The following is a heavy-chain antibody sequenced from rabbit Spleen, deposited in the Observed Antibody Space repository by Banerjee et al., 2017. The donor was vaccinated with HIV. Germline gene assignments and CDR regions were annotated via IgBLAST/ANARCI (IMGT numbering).Heavy chain of an antibody. CDR3: ARDTSSSFSSYGMDL. CDR1: RFSFSDRDV. D-gene: IGHD1-1*01. CDR2: IDTGSSGFT. J-gene: IGHJ6*01. V-gene: IGHV1S45*01. Sequence: QQQLVESGGGLVKPGASLTLTCKASRFSFSDRDVMCWVRQAPGKGLEWIACIDTGSSGFTYFANWAKGRFTISKTSSTTVTLQMTSLTAADTATYFCARDTSSSFSSYGMDLWGPGTLVTVS.